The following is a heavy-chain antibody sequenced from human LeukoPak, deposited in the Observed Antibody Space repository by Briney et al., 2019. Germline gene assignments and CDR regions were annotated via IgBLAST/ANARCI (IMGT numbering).Heavy chain of an antibody. J-gene: IGHJ4*02. CDR1: GFIFSNSW. V-gene: IGHV3-7*01. Sequence: SGGSLRLSCAVSGFIFSNSWMNWVRQAPGKGLEWVASIDQDGSETNYVDSVKGRFTISRDNSKNSLSLQMNSLRVEDTAVYYCTRYPRLGGRDTAFVSWGQGTLVTVSS. CDR3: TRYPRLGGRDTAFVS. CDR2: IDQDGSET. D-gene: IGHD2-15*01.